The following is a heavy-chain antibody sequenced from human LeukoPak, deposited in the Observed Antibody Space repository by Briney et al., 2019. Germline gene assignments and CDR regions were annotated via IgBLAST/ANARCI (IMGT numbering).Heavy chain of an antibody. D-gene: IGHD6-19*01. Sequence: SETLSLTCTVSGASISSYRWSWIRQSAGKGLEWIGRIHNSGSPHYNPSLTGRVTMSLDTSKNQFSLKLTSVTAADTAVYYCARDLGNVGWLIDYWGQGTRVTVSS. CDR1: GASISSYR. CDR2: IHNSGSP. V-gene: IGHV4-4*07. J-gene: IGHJ4*02. CDR3: ARDLGNVGWLIDY.